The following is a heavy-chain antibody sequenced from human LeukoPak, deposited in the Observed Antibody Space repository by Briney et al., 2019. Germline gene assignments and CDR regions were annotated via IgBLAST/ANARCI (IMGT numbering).Heavy chain of an antibody. CDR1: GYTFTSYG. CDR2: ISAYNGNT. Sequence: ASVKVSCKASGYTFTSYGISWVRQAPGQGLEWMGWISAYNGNTNYAQKPQGRVTMTTDTSTSTAYMELRSLRSDDTAVYYCAREGYSSGWYSVDYYYYYGMDVWGQGTTVTVSS. V-gene: IGHV1-18*01. J-gene: IGHJ6*02. D-gene: IGHD6-19*01. CDR3: AREGYSSGWYSVDYYYYYGMDV.